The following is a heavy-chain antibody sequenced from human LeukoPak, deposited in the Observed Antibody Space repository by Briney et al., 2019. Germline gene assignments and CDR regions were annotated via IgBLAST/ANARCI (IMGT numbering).Heavy chain of an antibody. Sequence: PGGSLRLSCAASGFSFISYGMHWVRQAPGKGLEWVGVISDDGRRKDYADSVKGRFTISRDNSNDTLYLQMNSLRAEDTAVYYCAKRPSDYGDYVSYFDYWGQGTLVTVSS. J-gene: IGHJ4*02. CDR1: GFSFISYG. CDR2: ISDDGRRK. V-gene: IGHV3-30*18. D-gene: IGHD4-17*01. CDR3: AKRPSDYGDYVSYFDY.